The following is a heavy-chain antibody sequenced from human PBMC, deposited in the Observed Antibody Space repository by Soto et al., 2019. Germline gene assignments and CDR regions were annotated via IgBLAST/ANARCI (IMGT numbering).Heavy chain of an antibody. D-gene: IGHD3-10*02. V-gene: IGHV3-23*01. J-gene: IGHJ5*02. CDR1: GFTFSSYA. CDR2: ISGSGGST. Sequence: EVQLLESGGGLVQPGGSLRLSFAASGFTFSSYAMSWVRQAPGKGLEWVSAISGSGGSTYYADSVKGRFTISRDNSKNTLYLKMNSLRAEDTAVYYCAKDLFGSPRGGAWFDPWGQGTLVTVSS. CDR3: AKDLFGSPRGGAWFDP.